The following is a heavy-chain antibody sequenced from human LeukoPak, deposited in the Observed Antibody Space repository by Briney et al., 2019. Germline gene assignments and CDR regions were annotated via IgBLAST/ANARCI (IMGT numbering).Heavy chain of an antibody. J-gene: IGHJ5*02. CDR1: GFTFSSYW. Sequence: GGSLRLSCAASGFTFSSYWMSWVRQAPGKGPEWVANIKQDGSEKYYVDSVKGRFTISRDNAKNSLYLQMNSLRAEDTAVYYCARDQSSGWYGLSYNWFDPWGQGTLVTVSS. V-gene: IGHV3-7*03. D-gene: IGHD6-19*01. CDR3: ARDQSSGWYGLSYNWFDP. CDR2: IKQDGSEK.